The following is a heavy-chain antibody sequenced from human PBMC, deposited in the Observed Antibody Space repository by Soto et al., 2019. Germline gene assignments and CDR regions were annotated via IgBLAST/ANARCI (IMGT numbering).Heavy chain of an antibody. D-gene: IGHD3-3*01. J-gene: IGHJ6*03. CDR2: IKSKTDGGTT. CDR3: TTGVTPVVIISPAYSYYYYMDV. V-gene: IGHV3-15*01. CDR1: GFTFSNAW. Sequence: GGSLRLFCAASGFTFSNAWMSWVRQAPGKGLEWVGRIKSKTDGGTTDYAAPVKGRFTISRDDSKNTLYLQMNSLKTEDTAVYYCTTGVTPVVIISPAYSYYYYMDVWGKGTTVTVSS.